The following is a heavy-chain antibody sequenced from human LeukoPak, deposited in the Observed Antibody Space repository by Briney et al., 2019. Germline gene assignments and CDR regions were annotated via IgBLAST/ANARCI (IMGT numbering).Heavy chain of an antibody. Sequence: PSETLSLTCTVSGGSISSSSYYWGWIRQPPGKGLEWIGSIYYSESTYYNPSLKSRVTISVDTSKNQFSLKLSSVTAADTAVYYCARHAPGIAVAGIYYWGQGTLVTVSS. CDR3: ARHAPGIAVAGIYY. CDR2: IYYSEST. CDR1: GGSISSSSYY. D-gene: IGHD6-19*01. V-gene: IGHV4-39*01. J-gene: IGHJ4*02.